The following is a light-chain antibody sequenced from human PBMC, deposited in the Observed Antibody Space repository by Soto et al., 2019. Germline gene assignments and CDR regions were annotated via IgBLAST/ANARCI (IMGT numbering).Light chain of an antibody. V-gene: IGKV3-11*01. Sequence: EIVLTQSPATLSFSPGERATLSWRASQSVSSYLAWYQQKPGQAPRLLIHDASNRATGIPARFSGSGSGTDFTLTISSLEPEDFAVYYCQQRSNWPSITFGQGTRLEIK. J-gene: IGKJ5*01. CDR3: QQRSNWPSIT. CDR2: DAS. CDR1: QSVSSY.